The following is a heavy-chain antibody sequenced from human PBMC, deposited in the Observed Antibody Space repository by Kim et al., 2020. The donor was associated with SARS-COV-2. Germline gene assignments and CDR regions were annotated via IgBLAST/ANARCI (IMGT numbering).Heavy chain of an antibody. CDR2: INTNTGNP. J-gene: IGHJ4*02. CDR3: ARDHMVRGVIIPLDY. D-gene: IGHD3-10*01. Sequence: ASVKVSCKASGYTFTSYAMNWVRQAPGQGLEWMGWINTNTGNPTYAQGFTGRFVFSLDTSVSTAYLQISSLKAEDTAVYYCARDHMVRGVIIPLDYWGQGTLVTVSS. V-gene: IGHV7-4-1*02. CDR1: GYTFTSYA.